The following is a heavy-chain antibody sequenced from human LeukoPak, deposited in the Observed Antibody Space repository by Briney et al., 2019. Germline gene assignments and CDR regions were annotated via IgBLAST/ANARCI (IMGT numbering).Heavy chain of an antibody. J-gene: IGHJ5*02. CDR1: GGSISSSDKY. CDR2: IYYSGTT. Sequence: SETLSRTCTVSGGSISSSDKYWGWVRQPPGRGLEWIGSIYYSGTTYYNPSLKSRVTISVDTAKNQFSLKLTSVTAADTAVYYCARSTAAEGPTHNWFDPWGQGTLVTVSS. D-gene: IGHD6-13*01. V-gene: IGHV4-39*01. CDR3: ARSTAAEGPTHNWFDP.